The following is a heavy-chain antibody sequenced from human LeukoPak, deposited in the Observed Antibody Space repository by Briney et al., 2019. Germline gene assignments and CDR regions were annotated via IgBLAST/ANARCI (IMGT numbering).Heavy chain of an antibody. D-gene: IGHD2-21*02. V-gene: IGHV5-51*01. CDR3: ASSSGGDSASYYYGMDV. CDR2: IYPGDSDT. CDR1: GYSFTTYW. J-gene: IGHJ6*02. Sequence: GESLKISCKASGYSFTTYWIGWVRQMPGKGLEWMGIIYPGDSDTRYSPSFQGQVTISADKSISTAYLQWSSLKASDTAMYYCASSSGGDSASYYYGMDVWGQGTTVTVSS.